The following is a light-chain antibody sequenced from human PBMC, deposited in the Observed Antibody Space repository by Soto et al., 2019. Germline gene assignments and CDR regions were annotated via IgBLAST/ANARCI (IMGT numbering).Light chain of an antibody. CDR1: ENVASY. CDR3: QQRSNWPPWT. Sequence: EIVLTQSPATLSSFPGERATLSCRASENVASYLAWYQQKPGQAPRLLIYDASNRATGIPARFSGSGSGTDFTLTISSLEPEDFAVYYCQQRSNWPPWTFGPGTKVEIK. CDR2: DAS. V-gene: IGKV3-11*01. J-gene: IGKJ1*01.